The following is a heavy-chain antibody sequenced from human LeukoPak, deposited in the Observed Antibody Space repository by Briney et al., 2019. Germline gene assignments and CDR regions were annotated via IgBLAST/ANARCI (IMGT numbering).Heavy chain of an antibody. CDR3: AKIPLLTGYYRGGEAIDY. V-gene: IGHV3-30*02. CDR2: IRYDGSNK. J-gene: IGHJ4*02. D-gene: IGHD3-9*01. CDR1: GFTFSSYG. Sequence: PGGSLRLSCAASGFTFSSYGMHWVRQAPGKGLEWVAFIRYDGSNKYYADSVKGRFTISRDNSKNTLYLQMNSLRAEDTAVYYCAKIPLLTGYYRGGEAIDYWGQGTLVTVSS.